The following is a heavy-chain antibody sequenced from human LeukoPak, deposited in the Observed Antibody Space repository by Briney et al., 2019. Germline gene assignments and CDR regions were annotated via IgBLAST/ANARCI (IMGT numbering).Heavy chain of an antibody. CDR1: GGSISSGGYS. CDR3: ARGKLGIWFGDSNWFDP. D-gene: IGHD3-10*01. V-gene: IGHV4-61*08. Sequence: SETLSLTCTVSGGSISSGGYSWSWIRQHPGKGLEWIGYIYYSGSTNYNPSLKSRVTISVDTSKNQFSLKLSSVTAADTAVYYCARGKLGIWFGDSNWFDPWGQGTLVTVSS. CDR2: IYYSGST. J-gene: IGHJ5*02.